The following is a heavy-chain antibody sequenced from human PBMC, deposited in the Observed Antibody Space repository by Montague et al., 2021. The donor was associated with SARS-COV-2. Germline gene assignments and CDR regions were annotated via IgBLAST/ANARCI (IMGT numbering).Heavy chain of an antibody. CDR2: VNHSGST. J-gene: IGHJ6*02. V-gene: IGHV4-34*01. CDR3: VRLGEAVVTPLLLGLGPYDYYSDMDV. D-gene: IGHD3-16*01. Sequence: SETLSLTCAVYGGSLSGFSWNWVRQPPGKGLEWIGEVNHSGSTKYNPALKSRVTISVDASKNQFSLSLTPVTAPDTAVYYCVRLGEAVVTPLLLGLGPYDYYSDMDVWGQGTTVTVSS. CDR1: GGSLSGFS.